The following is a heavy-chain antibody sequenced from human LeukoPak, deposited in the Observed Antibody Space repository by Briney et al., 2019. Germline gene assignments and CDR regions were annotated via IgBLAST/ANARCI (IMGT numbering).Heavy chain of an antibody. CDR3: ARSRGWYGTYYYYMDV. CDR1: GYSFTSYW. J-gene: IGHJ6*03. V-gene: IGHV5-51*01. Sequence: GESLKISCKGSGYSFTSYWIGWVRQMPGKGLEWMGIIYPGDSDTRYSPSFQGQVTISAGKSISTAYLQWSSLKASDTAMYYCARSRGWYGTYYYYMDVWGKGTTVTVSS. CDR2: IYPGDSDT. D-gene: IGHD6-19*01.